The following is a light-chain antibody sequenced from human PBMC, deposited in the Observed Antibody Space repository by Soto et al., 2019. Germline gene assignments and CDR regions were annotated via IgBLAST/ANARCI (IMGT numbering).Light chain of an antibody. J-gene: IGKJ4*01. CDR1: QSVSNN. V-gene: IGKV3-15*01. Sequence: EIVMTQSPATLSVSPGERATLSCRASQSVSNNLAWYQQKPGRAPRLLIYGASTRATGIPARVSGSGFGTEFTLIISNLQSEDFAVYYCQQYDNWPLTFGGGTKVDIK. CDR2: GAS. CDR3: QQYDNWPLT.